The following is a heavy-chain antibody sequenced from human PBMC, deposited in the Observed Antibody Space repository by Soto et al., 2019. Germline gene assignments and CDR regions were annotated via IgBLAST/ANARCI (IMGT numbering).Heavy chain of an antibody. CDR3: ARDRYSSGWLADRLSGWFDP. CDR1: GFTFSDYY. CDR2: ISSSGSTI. D-gene: IGHD6-19*01. J-gene: IGHJ5*02. Sequence: GGSLRLSCAASGFTFSDYYMSWIRQAPGKGLEWVSYISSSGSTIYYADSVKGRFTISRDNAKNSLYLQMNSLRAEDTAVYYCARDRYSSGWLADRLSGWFDPWGQGTLFTVSS. V-gene: IGHV3-11*01.